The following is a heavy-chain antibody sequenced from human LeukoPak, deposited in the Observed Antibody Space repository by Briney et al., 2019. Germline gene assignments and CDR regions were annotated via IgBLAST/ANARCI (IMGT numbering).Heavy chain of an antibody. D-gene: IGHD3-22*01. J-gene: IGHJ4*02. Sequence: SETLSLTCTVSGGSISSGGYYWRWIRQHPGKGLEWIGYIYYSGSTYYNPSLKSRVAISVDTSKNQFSLKLSSVTAADTAVYYCARETYYYDSSGYYYYFDYWGQGTLVTVSS. CDR2: IYYSGST. CDR3: ARETYYYDSSGYYYYFDY. CDR1: GGSISSGGYY. V-gene: IGHV4-31*03.